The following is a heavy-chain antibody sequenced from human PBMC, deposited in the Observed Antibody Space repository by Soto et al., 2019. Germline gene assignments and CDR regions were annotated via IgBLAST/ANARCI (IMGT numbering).Heavy chain of an antibody. J-gene: IGHJ4*02. V-gene: IGHV4-59*01. D-gene: IGHD3-3*01. CDR2: IYYTGRV. CDR1: GDSMGSYY. CDR3: TRILGNYFDY. Sequence: PSETLSLTCIVSGDSMGSYYWSWIRQSPGKGLEWIGYIYYTGRVSYNPSLKTRVTISIDTSRNQFSLHLTSTTAADTAIYYCTRILGNYFDYWGRGTLVTVSS.